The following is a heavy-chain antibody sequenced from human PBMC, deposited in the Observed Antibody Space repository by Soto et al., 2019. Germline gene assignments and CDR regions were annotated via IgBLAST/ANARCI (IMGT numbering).Heavy chain of an antibody. V-gene: IGHV4-4*02. D-gene: IGHD2-21*02. CDR1: GGSISSSNC. CDR2: IYHSGST. Sequence: SETLSHPCGDSGGSISSSNCWSGVRQPPGRGLEWIGEIYHSGSTNYNPTLKSRVTISVDRSNNQFSLKLGSVTAADTAVYYCARESRVTTDYWGKGPLVPVS. CDR3: ARESRVTTDY. J-gene: IGHJ4*02.